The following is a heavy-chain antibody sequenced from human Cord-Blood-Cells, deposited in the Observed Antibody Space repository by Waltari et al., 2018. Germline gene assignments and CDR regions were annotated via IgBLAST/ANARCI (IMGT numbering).Heavy chain of an antibody. Sequence: EVQLVESGGGLVQPGRSLRLSCAASGFTFDDYAMPWVRPAPGKGLEWVSGISWNSGSIGYADSVKGRVTSSRDNAKNSLYLQMNSLGAEDTALYYCARNWGSDYYFDYWGQGTLVTVSS. CDR3: ARNWGSDYYFDY. D-gene: IGHD7-27*01. V-gene: IGHV3-9*01. CDR1: GFTFDDYA. CDR2: ISWNSGSI. J-gene: IGHJ4*02.